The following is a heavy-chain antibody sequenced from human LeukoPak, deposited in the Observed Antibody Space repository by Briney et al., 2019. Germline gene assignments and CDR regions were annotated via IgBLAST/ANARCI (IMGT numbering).Heavy chain of an antibody. CDR1: GFTFSSYS. D-gene: IGHD5-18*01. Sequence: GGSLRLSCAASGFTFSSYSMKWVRQAPGKGLEWVSYISSSSGTIYYADSVKDRFTISRDNAKNSLYLQMNSLRAGDTAVYYCARALRAYSYGTFDYWGQGTLVTVSS. CDR2: ISSSSGTI. J-gene: IGHJ4*02. V-gene: IGHV3-48*01. CDR3: ARALRAYSYGTFDY.